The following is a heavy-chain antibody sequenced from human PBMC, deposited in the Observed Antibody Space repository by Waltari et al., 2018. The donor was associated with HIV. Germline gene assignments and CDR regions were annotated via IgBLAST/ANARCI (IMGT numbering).Heavy chain of an antibody. D-gene: IGHD2-15*01. J-gene: IGHJ5*02. V-gene: IGHV4-39*01. CDR1: GGSITSSSYF. Sequence: QLQLQESGPGLVKPSETLSLTCTVSGGSITSSSYFCAWIRQPPGKGLEWVGNVYSGGKNDYTPSLRGRVTRSVDRSNSQCSLRLSSVTAADTGVYYCARRVVPGSTLDPWGPGALVTVSS. CDR2: VYSGGKN. CDR3: ARRVVPGSTLDP.